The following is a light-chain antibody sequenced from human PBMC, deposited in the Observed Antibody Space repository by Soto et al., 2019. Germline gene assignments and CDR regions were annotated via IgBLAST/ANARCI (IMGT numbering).Light chain of an antibody. J-gene: IGKJ1*01. CDR2: KTS. V-gene: IGKV2-24*01. CDR3: VEAVRLPHA. Sequence: IVLTQTPLSLTVTPGQPASISCKSSQGVAHSDVGAYLNWLHQRPGQPPRLLIYKTSNRFSGVLDRFSGSGAGTDFTLKTSKVEAEDVGVYYCVEAVRLPHAFGQGTKVEIK. CDR1: QGVAHSDVGAY.